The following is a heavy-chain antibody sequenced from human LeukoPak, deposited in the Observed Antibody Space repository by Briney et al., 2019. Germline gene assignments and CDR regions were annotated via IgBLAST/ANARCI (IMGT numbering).Heavy chain of an antibody. CDR3: ARETADGTLDY. Sequence: SETLSLTCAVYGGSFSGYYWSWIRQPPGKGLEWIGEINHSGSTNYNPSLKSRVTISVDTSKNQFSLKLSSVTAADTAVYYCARETADGTLDYWGQGTLVTVSS. J-gene: IGHJ4*02. CDR1: GGSFSGYY. CDR2: INHSGST. D-gene: IGHD6-13*01. V-gene: IGHV4-34*01.